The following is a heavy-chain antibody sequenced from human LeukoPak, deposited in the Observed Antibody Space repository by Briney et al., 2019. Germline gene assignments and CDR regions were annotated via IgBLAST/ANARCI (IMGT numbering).Heavy chain of an antibody. D-gene: IGHD4-23*01. CDR1: GYTFTSHY. CDR3: ARDNSVEGKAWWFDP. J-gene: IGHJ5*02. V-gene: IGHV1-46*01. Sequence: ASVKVSCKASGYTFTSHYMHWVPQAPGQGFEWMGLINPTGGITGYAQNFRGRVTMTRDISTRTDYMWVSRLRSADTGIFYCARDNSVEGKAWWFDPWSWGTVVTVSS. CDR2: INPTGGIT.